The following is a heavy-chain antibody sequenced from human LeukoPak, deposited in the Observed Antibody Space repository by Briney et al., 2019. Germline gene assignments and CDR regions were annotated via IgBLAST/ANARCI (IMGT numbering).Heavy chain of an antibody. V-gene: IGHV3-33*01. CDR1: GFTFSDYG. Sequence: ETGGSLRLSCAASGFTFSDYGIHWVRQAPGKGLEWVAVIWSDGSNKYYADSVRGRFPISRDNSKKTWYPQMNSLRVEDTAVYYYVRASGSFDYWGQGTQVTVSS. J-gene: IGHJ4*02. D-gene: IGHD3-10*01. CDR2: IWSDGSNK. CDR3: VRASGSFDY.